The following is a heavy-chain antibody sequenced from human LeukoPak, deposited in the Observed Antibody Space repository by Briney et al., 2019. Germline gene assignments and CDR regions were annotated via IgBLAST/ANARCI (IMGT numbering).Heavy chain of an antibody. Sequence: SETLTLTCAVSGSSVSNGYFWGWIRQPPGKGLEWVGSSNRSGTTYYNPSLKSRVTMSVDTSKNQLSLNVTSVTAADTAVYFCARVGGITSFGGASITPNYYMDVWRKGTTVIVSS. CDR3: ARVGGITSFGGASITPNYYMDV. J-gene: IGHJ6*03. D-gene: IGHD3-3*01. CDR1: GSSVSNGYF. V-gene: IGHV4-38-2*01. CDR2: SNRSGTT.